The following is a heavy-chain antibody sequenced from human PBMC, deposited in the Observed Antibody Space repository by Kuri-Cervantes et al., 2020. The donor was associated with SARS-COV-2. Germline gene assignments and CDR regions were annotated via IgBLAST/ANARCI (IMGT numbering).Heavy chain of an antibody. Sequence: GGSLRLSCAASGFTFSSYAMHWVRQAPGKGLEWVAVISYDGSNKYYADSVKGRFTISRDNSKNTLYLQMNSLRAEDTAAYYCARARAAFDIWGQGTMVTVSS. J-gene: IGHJ3*02. CDR2: ISYDGSNK. CDR1: GFTFSSYA. CDR3: ARARAAFDI. V-gene: IGHV3-30*04.